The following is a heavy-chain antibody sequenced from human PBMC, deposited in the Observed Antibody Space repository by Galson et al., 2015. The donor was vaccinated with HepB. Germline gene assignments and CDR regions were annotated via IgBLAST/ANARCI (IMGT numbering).Heavy chain of an antibody. CDR1: GFTFSNAW. CDR2: IKSKTDGGTT. CDR3: TTDRSVGGRGFDY. Sequence: SLRLSCAASGFTFSNAWMSWVRQAPGKGLEWIGRIKSKTDGGTTDDAAPVKGRFDISRDDSKNTLYLQMNSLKVEDSAVYYCTTDRSVGGRGFDYWGQGTVVTVSS. D-gene: IGHD1-26*01. V-gene: IGHV3-15*01. J-gene: IGHJ4*02.